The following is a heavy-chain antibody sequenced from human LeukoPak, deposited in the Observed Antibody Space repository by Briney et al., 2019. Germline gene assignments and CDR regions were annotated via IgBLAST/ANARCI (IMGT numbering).Heavy chain of an antibody. D-gene: IGHD3-10*01. V-gene: IGHV3-21*01. CDR2: ISSSSSYI. Sequence: GGSLSLSCAASGFTFSSYSMNWVRQAPGKGLEWVSSISSSSSYIYYADSVKGRFTISRDNAKNSLYLQMNSLRAEDTAVYYCARDYGSGSYYYYYYMDVWGKGTTVTVSS. CDR1: GFTFSSYS. J-gene: IGHJ6*03. CDR3: ARDYGSGSYYYYYYMDV.